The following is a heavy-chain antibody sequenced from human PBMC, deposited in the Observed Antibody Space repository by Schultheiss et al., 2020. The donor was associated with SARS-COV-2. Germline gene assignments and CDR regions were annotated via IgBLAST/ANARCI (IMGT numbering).Heavy chain of an antibody. V-gene: IGHV2-70*11. Sequence: SGPTLVKPTQTLTLTCTFSGFSLSTSGMCVSWIRQPPGKALEWLARIDWDDDKRYSPSLKSRLTITKDTSKNQVVLTMTNMDPVDTATYYCARDGDYGMDVWGQGTTVTVSS. CDR2: IDWDDDK. CDR1: GFSLSTSGMC. CDR3: ARDGDYGMDV. J-gene: IGHJ6*02. D-gene: IGHD4-17*01.